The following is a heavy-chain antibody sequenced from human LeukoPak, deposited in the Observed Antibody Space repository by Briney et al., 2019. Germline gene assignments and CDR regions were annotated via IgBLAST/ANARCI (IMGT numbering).Heavy chain of an antibody. CDR2: ICYSGST. J-gene: IGHJ4*02. CDR1: GASIISDGYC. CDR3: ASSMITFGGVIELFDY. V-gene: IGHV4-31*03. D-gene: IGHD3-16*02. Sequence: SETLSLTCTVSGASIISDGYCWSWIRQHPGKGLEWIGYICYSGSTYYNPSLKSRVTISIDTSKNHFSLKLSSVTAADTAVYYCASSMITFGGVIELFDYWGQGTLVTVSS.